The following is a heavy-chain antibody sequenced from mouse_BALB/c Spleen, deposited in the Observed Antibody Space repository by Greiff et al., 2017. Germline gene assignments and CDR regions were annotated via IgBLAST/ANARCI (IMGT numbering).Heavy chain of an antibody. J-gene: IGHJ3*01. CDR2: IWAGGST. V-gene: IGHV2-9*02. D-gene: IGHD2-13*01. CDR3: DREGDSWFAY. CDR1: GFSLTSYG. Sequence: VKLVESGPGLVAPSQSLSITCTVSGFSLTSYGVHWVRQPPGKGLEWLGVIWAGGSTNYNSALMSRLSISKDNSKSQVFLKMNRLQTDDTAMYYCDREGDSWFAYWGQGTLVTVSA.